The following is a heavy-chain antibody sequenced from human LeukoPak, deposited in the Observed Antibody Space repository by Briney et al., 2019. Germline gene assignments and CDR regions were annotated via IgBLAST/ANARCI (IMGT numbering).Heavy chain of an antibody. V-gene: IGHV4-61*02. Sequence: SETLSLTCTVSGGSISSGSYYWSWIRQPAGKGLEWVGRIYTNGSTNYNPSLKSRVTISVDTSKNQFSLKLSSVTAADTAVYYCAREMAERYYDILTGYYTRDAFHIWGQGTMVTVSS. CDR3: AREMAERYYDILTGYYTRDAFHI. CDR1: GGSISSGSYY. D-gene: IGHD3-9*01. J-gene: IGHJ3*02. CDR2: IYTNGST.